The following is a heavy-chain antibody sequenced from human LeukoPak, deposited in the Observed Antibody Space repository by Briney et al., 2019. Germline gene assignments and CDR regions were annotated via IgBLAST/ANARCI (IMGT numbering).Heavy chain of an antibody. CDR2: IYYTGST. V-gene: IGHV4-39*01. Sequence: SSETVSLTCTVSGGSISSSSYYWGWIRQPPGKGLQWIGSIYYTGSTYYNPSLKSRVTMTVDTSKNQFSVKLSSVTAADTAVYNCARFSRHVSGIYYNEGRGPPRPYPFDIWGQGTMV. CDR1: GGSISSSSYY. J-gene: IGHJ3*02. D-gene: IGHD3-10*01. CDR3: ARFSRHVSGIYYNEGRGPPRPYPFDI.